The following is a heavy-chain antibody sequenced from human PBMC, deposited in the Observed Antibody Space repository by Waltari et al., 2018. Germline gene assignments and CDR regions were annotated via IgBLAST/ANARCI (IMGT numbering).Heavy chain of an antibody. CDR2: IYSGGNT. Sequence: EVQLVESGGGLIQPGGSLSLSCPASGFAVPNNYMNWVRQAPVKGLEWVSVIYSGGNTYYADSVKGRFTISRDNSKNTLYLQMNSLRVDDTAVYFCARGCIDHRCYIEKWGQGTLVTVSS. V-gene: IGHV3-53*01. J-gene: IGHJ4*02. CDR1: GFAVPNNY. CDR3: ARGCIDHRCYIEK. D-gene: IGHD2-8*01.